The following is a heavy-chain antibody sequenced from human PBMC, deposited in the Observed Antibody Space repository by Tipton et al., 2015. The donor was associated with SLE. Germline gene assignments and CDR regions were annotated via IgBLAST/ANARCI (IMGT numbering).Heavy chain of an antibody. D-gene: IGHD3-10*01. CDR1: GFTFSSYS. CDR2: ISSSSYI. J-gene: IGHJ3*02. CDR3: ARGGYYYGSGSPDVFDI. Sequence: SLRLSCAASGFTFSSYSMNWVRQAPGKGLEWVSFISSSSYIYYADSVKGRFTISRDNAKNSLYLQMNSLRAEDTAVYYCARGGYYYGSGSPDVFDIWGQGTMVTVSS. V-gene: IGHV3-21*03.